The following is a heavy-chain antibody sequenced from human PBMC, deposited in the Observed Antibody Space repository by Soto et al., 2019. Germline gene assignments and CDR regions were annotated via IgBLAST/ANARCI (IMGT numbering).Heavy chain of an antibody. Sequence: EVQLVESGGGLVQPGGSLRLSCAASGFTFSSYSMNWVRQAPGKGLEWVSYISSSSSTTYYADSVKGRFTISRDNSKNTLFLQMNSLRAEDTAIYYCAKKVNSGPGSQYFDYWGQGTLVTVSS. J-gene: IGHJ4*02. D-gene: IGHD3-10*01. CDR2: ISSSSSTT. CDR3: AKKVNSGPGSQYFDY. CDR1: GFTFSSYS. V-gene: IGHV3-48*04.